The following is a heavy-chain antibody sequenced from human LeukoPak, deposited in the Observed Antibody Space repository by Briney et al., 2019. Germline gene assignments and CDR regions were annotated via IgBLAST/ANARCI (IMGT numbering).Heavy chain of an antibody. CDR2: IYYSGST. D-gene: IGHD6-13*01. CDR3: ARVLAAGFDY. CDR1: GASIISSIHY. Sequence: SETLSLTCTVSGASIISSIHYWGWIRQPPGKGLEWIGTIYYSGSTYYNPSLKSRVTISVDTSNNQFSLKLSSVTAADTAVYYCARVLAAGFDYWGQGTLVTVSS. J-gene: IGHJ4*02. V-gene: IGHV4-39*07.